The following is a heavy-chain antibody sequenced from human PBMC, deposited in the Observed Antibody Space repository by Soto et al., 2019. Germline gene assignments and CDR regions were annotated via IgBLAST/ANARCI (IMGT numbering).Heavy chain of an antibody. Sequence: GGSLRLSCAASGFTFSGYSVNWVRQAPGRGLEWVSSISSSSSYIYYADSMKGRVTISRDNAKNSLYLQMNSLRAEDTAVYYCAREVMFWSGYYHYYFDYWGQGTLVTVSS. J-gene: IGHJ4*02. CDR2: ISSSSSYI. V-gene: IGHV3-21*01. CDR3: AREVMFWSGYYHYYFDY. CDR1: GFTFSGYS. D-gene: IGHD3-3*01.